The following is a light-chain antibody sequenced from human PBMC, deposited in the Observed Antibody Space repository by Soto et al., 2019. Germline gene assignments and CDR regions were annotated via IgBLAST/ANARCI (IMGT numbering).Light chain of an antibody. Sequence: QSALTQPASVSGSPGQSITISCTGTSSDIGGYNYVSWYQQHPGKVPKLINYDVSNRPSGVSNRFSGSKSGNAASLTISGLQAEDEADYYCSSYTSTSTLYVFGSGTKVTVL. V-gene: IGLV2-14*03. CDR2: DVS. CDR3: SSYTSTSTLYV. CDR1: SSDIGGYNY. J-gene: IGLJ1*01.